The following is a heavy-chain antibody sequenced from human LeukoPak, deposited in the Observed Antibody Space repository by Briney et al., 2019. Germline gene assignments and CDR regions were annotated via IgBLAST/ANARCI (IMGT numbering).Heavy chain of an antibody. V-gene: IGHV6-1*01. Sequence: SQTLSLTCAISGDSVSSNSAAWHWIRQSPSRGLEWLGSTYYRSKWYNDYAVSVKSRITINPDTSKNQFSLQLNSVTPEDTAVYYCARSGMVRGVIIRDFDYWGQGTLVTVSS. CDR2: TYYRSKWYN. D-gene: IGHD3-10*01. J-gene: IGHJ4*02. CDR1: GDSVSSNSAA. CDR3: ARSGMVRGVIIRDFDY.